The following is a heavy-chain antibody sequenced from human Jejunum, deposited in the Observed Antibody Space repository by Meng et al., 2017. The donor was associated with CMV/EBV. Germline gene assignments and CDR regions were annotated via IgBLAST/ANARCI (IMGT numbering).Heavy chain of an antibody. CDR2: IYITGRF. D-gene: IGHD3-10*01. CDR3: VGDPSPLGWFDP. J-gene: IGHJ5*02. Sequence: CTVSGGSINPCYWRWIRQPPGMGLEWIGYIYITGRFNYDASLRSRVAMSLDTSKNQFSLRLSSVTAADTAVYYCVGDPSPLGWFDPWGPGILVTVSS. CDR1: GGSINPCY. V-gene: IGHV4-59*01.